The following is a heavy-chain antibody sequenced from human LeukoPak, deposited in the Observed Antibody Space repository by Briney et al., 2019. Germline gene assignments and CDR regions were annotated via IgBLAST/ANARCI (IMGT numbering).Heavy chain of an antibody. D-gene: IGHD5-12*01. CDR1: GFTVSGTY. J-gene: IGHJ4*02. V-gene: IGHV3-66*01. Sequence: GGSLRLFCAVSGFTVSGTYMSWVRQAPGKGLEWVSVIYSGGNTYYSDSVKGRFAISRDTSKNTLYLQMNSLRAEDTAVYYCARALYSGHADLFDSWGQGNLVTVSS. CDR2: IYSGGNT. CDR3: ARALYSGHADLFDS.